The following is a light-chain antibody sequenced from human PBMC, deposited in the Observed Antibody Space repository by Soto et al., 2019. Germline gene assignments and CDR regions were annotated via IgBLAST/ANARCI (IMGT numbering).Light chain of an antibody. CDR1: QSISSW. CDR3: EQYNSYPWT. Sequence: DIQMTQSPSTLSASVGDRVTITCRASQSISSWLAWYQQKPGKAPKLLIYDASSLESGVPSRFSRSGSGTEFTLTISNQQPDDFATYYCEQYNSYPWTFGQGTKEEIK. CDR2: DAS. V-gene: IGKV1-5*01. J-gene: IGKJ1*01.